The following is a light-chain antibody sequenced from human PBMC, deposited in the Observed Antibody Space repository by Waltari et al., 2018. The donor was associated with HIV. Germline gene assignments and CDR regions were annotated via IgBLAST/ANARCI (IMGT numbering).Light chain of an antibody. CDR2: RNY. J-gene: IGLJ3*02. CDR1: TSNVETQW. Sequence: QSVLTQPPSASGTPGQTVTISCSGSTSNVETQWVYWYQQLPGTAPKLLIYRNYQRPSGVPDRFSSSKSGASASLIISGLRSEDEADYSCGVWDSTLKQWLFGGGTKLTVI. V-gene: IGLV1-47*01. CDR3: GVWDSTLKQWL.